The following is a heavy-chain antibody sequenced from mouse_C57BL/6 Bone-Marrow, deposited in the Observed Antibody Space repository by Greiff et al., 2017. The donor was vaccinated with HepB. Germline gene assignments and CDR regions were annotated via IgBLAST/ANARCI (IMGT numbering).Heavy chain of an antibody. Sequence: DVMLVESGGGLVKPGGSLKLSCAASGFTFSDYGMHWVRQAPEKGLEWVAYISSGSSTIYYADTVKGRFTISRDNAKNTLFLQMTSLRSEDTAMYYCARGYYYGSVAYWGQGTLVTVSA. CDR3: ARGYYYGSVAY. D-gene: IGHD1-1*01. CDR1: GFTFSDYG. CDR2: ISSGSSTI. V-gene: IGHV5-17*01. J-gene: IGHJ3*01.